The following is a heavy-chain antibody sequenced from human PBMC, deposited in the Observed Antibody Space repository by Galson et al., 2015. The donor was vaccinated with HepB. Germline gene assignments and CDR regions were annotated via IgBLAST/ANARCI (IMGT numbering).Heavy chain of an antibody. J-gene: IGHJ4*02. CDR1: GYKFISYY. D-gene: IGHD3-10*01. V-gene: IGHV1-46*01. Sequence: SVKVSCKASGYKFISYYMHWVRQAPGQGLEWMGIINPSGGSTDYAPKFQGRVTLTRDTSTSTVFMELSSLRSDDTAVYFCARGVLLWDRPDYWGQGTVVTVSS. CDR2: INPSGGST. CDR3: ARGVLLWDRPDY.